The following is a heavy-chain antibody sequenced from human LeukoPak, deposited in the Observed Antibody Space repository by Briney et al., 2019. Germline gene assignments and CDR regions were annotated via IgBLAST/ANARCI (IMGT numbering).Heavy chain of an antibody. CDR2: INPNSGST. J-gene: IGHJ3*02. CDR3: ARDRADSSGYYYVYDLLPQAGAFDI. D-gene: IGHD3-22*01. V-gene: IGHV1-46*01. CDR1: GYTFTGYY. Sequence: GASVKVSCKASGYTFTGYYMHWVRQAPGQGLEWMGWINPNSGSTSYAQKFQGRVTMTRDTSTSTVYMELSSLRSEDTAVYYCARDRADSSGYYYVYDLLPQAGAFDIWGQGTMVTVSS.